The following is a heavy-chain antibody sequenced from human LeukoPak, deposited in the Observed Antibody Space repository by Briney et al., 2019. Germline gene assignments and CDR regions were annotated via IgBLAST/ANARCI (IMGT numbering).Heavy chain of an antibody. CDR2: MSGSGGSK. D-gene: IGHD4-17*01. V-gene: IGHV3-23*01. Sequence: GGSLRLSCSASGFTFSSYAMSWVRQAPAKGLAWVSAMSGSGGSKYYADSVKGRFTISRDNSKNTLYLQMNSLRAEDTAVYYCAKDVSTVTTDYFDYWGQGTLVTVSS. CDR3: AKDVSTVTTDYFDY. J-gene: IGHJ4*02. CDR1: GFTFSSYA.